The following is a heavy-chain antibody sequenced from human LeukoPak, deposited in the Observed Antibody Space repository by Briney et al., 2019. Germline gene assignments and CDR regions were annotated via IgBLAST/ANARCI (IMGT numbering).Heavy chain of an antibody. D-gene: IGHD2-21*01. V-gene: IGHV1-46*01. Sequence: ASVKVSCKASGYTFASYLLHWVRQAPGQGREWMGFIYPTSGTTRYAQDFQGRVTMTRDTSTSTVYMDLNSLRSEDTAVYYCARDIVEISNTRGFDFWGQGSLVTVSS. CDR1: GYTFASYL. CDR2: IYPTSGTT. J-gene: IGHJ4*02. CDR3: ARDIVEISNTRGFDF.